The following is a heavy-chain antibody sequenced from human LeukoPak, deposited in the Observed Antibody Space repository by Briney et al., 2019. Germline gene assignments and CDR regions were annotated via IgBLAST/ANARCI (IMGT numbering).Heavy chain of an antibody. V-gene: IGHV1-69*04. CDR1: GGTFSSYA. D-gene: IGHD5-18*01. Sequence: ASVKVSCKASGGTFSSYAISWVRQAPGQGLEWMGRIIPILGIANYAQKFQGRVTITRNTSISTAYMELSSLRSEDTAVYYCARAARWVQLGMDVWGKGTTVTVSS. J-gene: IGHJ6*04. CDR2: IIPILGIA. CDR3: ARAARWVQLGMDV.